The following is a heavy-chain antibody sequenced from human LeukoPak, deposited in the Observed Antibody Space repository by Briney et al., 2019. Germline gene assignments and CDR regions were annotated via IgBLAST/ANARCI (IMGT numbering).Heavy chain of an antibody. CDR3: AKASGGSCYSAPDY. D-gene: IGHD2-15*01. J-gene: IGHJ4*02. Sequence: GGSLRLSRAASGFTFSSYAMSWVRQAPGKGLEWVSSICGNTVNTYYTDSVKGRFTISRDNSKSTLSLQMNSLRAEDTAVYYCAKASGGSCYSAPDYWGQGTLVTVSS. CDR2: ICGNTVNT. V-gene: IGHV3-23*01. CDR1: GFTFSSYA.